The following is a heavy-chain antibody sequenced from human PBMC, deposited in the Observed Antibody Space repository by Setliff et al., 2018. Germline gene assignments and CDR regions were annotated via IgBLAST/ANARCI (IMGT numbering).Heavy chain of an antibody. J-gene: IGHJ4*02. CDR2: IYYSGST. CDR3: ARADSSGYYPYFDY. Sequence: PSETLSLTCTVSGGSVSSGSYYWSWIRQPPGKGLEWIGYIYYSGSTNYNPSLKSRVTISVDTSKNQFSLKLSSVTAADTAVYYCARADSSGYYPYFDYWGQGTQVTVSS. D-gene: IGHD3-22*01. V-gene: IGHV4-61*01. CDR1: GGSVSSGSYY.